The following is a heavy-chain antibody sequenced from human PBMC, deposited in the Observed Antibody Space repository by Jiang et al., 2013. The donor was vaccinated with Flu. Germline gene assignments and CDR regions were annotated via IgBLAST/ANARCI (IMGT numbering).Heavy chain of an antibody. CDR1: GGSISSGGYY. CDR2: IYYSGST. Sequence: PGLVKPSQTLSLTCTVSGGSISSGGYYWSWIRQHPGKGLEWIGYIYYSGSTYYNPSLKSRVTISVDTSKNQFSLKLSSVTAADTAVYYCARGHWSWLVRWFDPWGQGTLVTVSS. V-gene: IGHV4-31*03. D-gene: IGHD6-19*01. J-gene: IGHJ5*02. CDR3: ARGHWSWLVRWFDP.